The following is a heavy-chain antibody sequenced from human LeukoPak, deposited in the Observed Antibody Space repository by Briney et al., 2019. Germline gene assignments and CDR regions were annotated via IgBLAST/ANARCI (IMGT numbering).Heavy chain of an antibody. V-gene: IGHV4-39*07. D-gene: IGHD3-22*01. CDR3: ARTLDYYDSSGYYYYYYSMDV. J-gene: IGHJ6*02. CDR1: GGSISSSSYY. CDR2: IYYSGST. Sequence: SETLSLTCTVSGGSISSSSYYWGWIRQPPGKGLEWIGSIYYSGSTYYNPSLKSRVTISVDTSKNQFSLKLSSVTAADTAVYHCARTLDYYDSSGYYYYYYSMDVWGQGTTVTVSS.